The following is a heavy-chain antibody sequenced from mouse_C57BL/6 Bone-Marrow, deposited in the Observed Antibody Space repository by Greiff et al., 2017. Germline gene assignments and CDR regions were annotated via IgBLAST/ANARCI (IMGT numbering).Heavy chain of an antibody. CDR2: IDPSDSYT. CDR3: ARSWFAY. Sequence: VQLQQPGAELVMPGASVKLSCKASGYTFTSYWMHWVKQRPRQGLEWIGEIDPSDSYTNYNQKFKGQSTLTVDKSSITAYMQLSSLTSEDSAVYYCARSWFAYWGQGTLVTVSA. V-gene: IGHV1-69*01. CDR1: GYTFTSYW. J-gene: IGHJ3*01.